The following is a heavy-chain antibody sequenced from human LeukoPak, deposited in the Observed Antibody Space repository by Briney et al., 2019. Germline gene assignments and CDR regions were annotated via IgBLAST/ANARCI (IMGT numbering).Heavy chain of an antibody. V-gene: IGHV3-21*01. CDR2: INSGSTYT. Sequence: GGSLRLSCAASGFTFSSYMMNWVRQAPGKGLEWVSSINSGSTYTYYTESVKGRFTVSRDNAKNSLFLQMNSLRAEDTAIYYCARSLTTLTYEGYWGQGTLVTVSS. CDR1: GFTFSSYM. CDR3: ARSLTTLTYEGY. J-gene: IGHJ4*02. D-gene: IGHD1-1*01.